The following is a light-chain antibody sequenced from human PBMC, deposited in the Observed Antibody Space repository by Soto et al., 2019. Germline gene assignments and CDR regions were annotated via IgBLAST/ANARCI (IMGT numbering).Light chain of an antibody. CDR3: KQRSNWPPT. J-gene: IGKJ5*01. CDR1: QSVSSY. CDR2: HAS. V-gene: IGKV3-11*01. Sequence: EIVLTQPPATLSLSPGERATLSCRASQSVSSYLAWYRRKPGQAPRLLIYHASNRATGIPARFSGSESGSNFTLTICILEPEDFAVYYCKQRSNWPPTFGQVTRLEFK.